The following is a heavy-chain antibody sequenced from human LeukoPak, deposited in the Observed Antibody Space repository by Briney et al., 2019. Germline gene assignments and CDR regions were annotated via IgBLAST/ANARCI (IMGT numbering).Heavy chain of an antibody. CDR3: AKAQDCSSISCYNRGVSSY. Sequence: GGSLRLSCAASGFTLSSYAMSWVRQAPGKGLEWVSAISDTGNTYHADSVKGRFTISRDSSQNTLYLQMNSLRAEDTAVYYCAKAQDCSSISCYNRGVSSYWGQGTLVTVSS. CDR1: GFTLSSYA. CDR2: ISDTGNT. J-gene: IGHJ4*02. V-gene: IGHV3-23*01. D-gene: IGHD2-2*01.